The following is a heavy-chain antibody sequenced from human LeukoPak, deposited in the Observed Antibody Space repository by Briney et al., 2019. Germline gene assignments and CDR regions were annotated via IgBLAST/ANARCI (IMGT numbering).Heavy chain of an antibody. CDR1: GGSISGYY. CDR3: VRSGVNYDMDV. V-gene: IGHV4-59*01. Sequence: PSETLSLTCSVSGGSISGYYWTWVRQPPGKGLEWIGQIHYSGRADYNPSLKSRITMSVDTSRNQISLKLSSVTAADTAIYYCVRSGVNYDMDVWGQGTTVTVFS. CDR2: IHYSGRA. J-gene: IGHJ6*02. D-gene: IGHD7-27*01.